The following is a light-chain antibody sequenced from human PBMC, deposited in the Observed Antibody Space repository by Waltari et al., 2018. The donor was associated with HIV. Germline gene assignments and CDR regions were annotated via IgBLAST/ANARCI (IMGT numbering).Light chain of an antibody. Sequence: QSVLTQPPSVSGAPGQRVSIYCTGSTSNIGSGNDVHWYQHLPGAAPKLLVFGNNNPPSGVPDRFSACKSGSSASLVITGLQAEDEADYYCQSYDNRLRGVFGGGTKVSVL. J-gene: IGLJ3*02. CDR3: QSYDNRLRGV. CDR2: GNN. CDR1: TSNIGSGND. V-gene: IGLV1-40*01.